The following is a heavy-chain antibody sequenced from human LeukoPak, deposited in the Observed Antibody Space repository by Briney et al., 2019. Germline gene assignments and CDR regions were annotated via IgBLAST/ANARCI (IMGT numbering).Heavy chain of an antibody. V-gene: IGHV3-21*01. CDR2: ISSSSSYI. Sequence: GGSLRLSCAASGFTFSSYSMYWVRQAPGKGLEWVSSISSSSSYIYYADSVKGRFTISRDNAKNSLYLQMNSLRAEDTAVYYCARESGSYGEFDYWGQGTLVTVSS. J-gene: IGHJ4*02. D-gene: IGHD1-26*01. CDR1: GFTFSSYS. CDR3: ARESGSYGEFDY.